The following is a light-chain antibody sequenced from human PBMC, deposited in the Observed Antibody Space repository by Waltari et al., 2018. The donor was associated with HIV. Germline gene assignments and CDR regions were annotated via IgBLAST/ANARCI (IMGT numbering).Light chain of an antibody. J-gene: IGLJ3*02. V-gene: IGLV1-40*01. Sequence: QSVLTQPPSVSGAPGQRVTISSSGSRSNIGARFDVHWYQQIPGTAPKLLIYGTSNRPSGVPYRFSGSKSGTSASLAITGLQAEDEADYYCQSYDSSLSGSVFGGGTKLTVL. CDR3: QSYDSSLSGSV. CDR1: RSNIGARFD. CDR2: GTS.